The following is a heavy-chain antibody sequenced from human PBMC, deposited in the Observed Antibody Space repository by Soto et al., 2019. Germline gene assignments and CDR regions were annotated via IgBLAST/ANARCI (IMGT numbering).Heavy chain of an antibody. D-gene: IGHD3-10*01. Sequence: EVQLLESGGGLVQPGGSLRLSCVASGFTFGSYAMSWVRQAPGKGLEWVSAISGSGGSTYYADSVKGRFTISRDNSKNTMYLQMNSLRAEDTAVYFCARCTMVCGDVWGQGTTVTVSS. CDR2: ISGSGGST. J-gene: IGHJ6*02. CDR1: GFTFGSYA. V-gene: IGHV3-23*01. CDR3: ARCTMVCGDV.